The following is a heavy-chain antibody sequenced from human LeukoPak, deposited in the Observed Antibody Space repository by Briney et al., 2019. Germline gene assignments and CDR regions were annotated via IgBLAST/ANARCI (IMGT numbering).Heavy chain of an antibody. CDR2: ISGSGGST. V-gene: IGHV3-23*01. D-gene: IGHD2-2*01. CDR3: AKSAGRYYSSTSCPQDFDY. CDR1: GFTFSSYA. Sequence: GGSLRLSCAASGFTFSSYAMSWVRQAPGKGLEWVSAISGSGGSTYYADSVKGRFTISRDNSKNTLYLQMNSLRAEDTAVYYCAKSAGRYYSSTSCPQDFDYWGQGTLVTVSS. J-gene: IGHJ4*02.